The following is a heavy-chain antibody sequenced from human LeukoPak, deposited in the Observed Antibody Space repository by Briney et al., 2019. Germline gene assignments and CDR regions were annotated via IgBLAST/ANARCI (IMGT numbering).Heavy chain of an antibody. CDR1: GGSITSYY. V-gene: IGHV4-4*07. Sequence: PSQTLSLTCTVSGGSITSYYWSWIRQPAGKGLEWIGRIYFSGSTDYNPSLKSRVTMSVDSSKTQFSLKLSSVTAADTAVYYCARDYRGYSGYARAGFDQWGQGTLVTVSS. CDR3: ARDYRGYSGYARAGFDQ. CDR2: IYFSGST. J-gene: IGHJ4*02. D-gene: IGHD5-12*01.